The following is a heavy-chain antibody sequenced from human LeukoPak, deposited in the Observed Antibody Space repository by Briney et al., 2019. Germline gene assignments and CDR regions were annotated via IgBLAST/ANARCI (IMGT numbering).Heavy chain of an antibody. J-gene: IGHJ4*02. V-gene: IGHV3-74*01. CDR3: ARAGDYGSGSFRWRHFDY. Sequence: GGSLRLSCAASGFTFSSYWMHWVRQAPGKGLVWVSRIKSDGSTSYADSVKGRFTISRDNAKNTLYLQMNSLRTEDTAVYYCARAGDYGSGSFRWRHFDYWGQGTLVTVSS. CDR2: IKSDGST. CDR1: GFTFSSYW. D-gene: IGHD3-10*01.